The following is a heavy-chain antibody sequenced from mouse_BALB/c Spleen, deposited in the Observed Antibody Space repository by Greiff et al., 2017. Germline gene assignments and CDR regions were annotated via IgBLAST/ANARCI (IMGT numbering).Heavy chain of an antibody. CDR2: IDPENGDT. Sequence: VQLQQSGAELVRSGASVKLSCTASGFNINDYYMHWVKQRPEQGLEWIGWIDPENGDTEYAPKFQGKATLTADTSSNTAYLQLSSLTSDDTAVYYCIIYYVSPFDYWGQGTTLTVSS. D-gene: IGHD2-1*01. CDR1: GFNINDYY. V-gene: IGHV14-4*02. J-gene: IGHJ2*01. CDR3: IIYYVSPFDY.